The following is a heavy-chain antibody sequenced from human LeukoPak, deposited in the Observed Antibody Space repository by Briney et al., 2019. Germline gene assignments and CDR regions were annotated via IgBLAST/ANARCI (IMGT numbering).Heavy chain of an antibody. CDR2: IYTSGST. D-gene: IGHD5-12*01. J-gene: IGHJ4*02. CDR1: GGSISGYY. CDR3: ARELSSGVYSENYYFDY. Sequence: SETLSLTCTVSGGSISGYYWSWIRQPAGKGLEWIGHIYTSGSTNYNPSLKSRVTMSVDTSKNQFSLKLSSVTAADTAVYYCARELSSGVYSENYYFDYWGQGTLVTVSS. V-gene: IGHV4-4*07.